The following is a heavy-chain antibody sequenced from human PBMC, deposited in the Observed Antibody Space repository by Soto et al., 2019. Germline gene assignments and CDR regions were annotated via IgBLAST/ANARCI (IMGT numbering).Heavy chain of an antibody. CDR3: ASALVDCSSTSCYITYYGMDV. J-gene: IGHJ6*02. CDR2: IIPIFGTA. CDR1: GGTFSRYA. Sequence: SVKVSCKASGGTFSRYAISWVRQAPGQGLEWMGGIIPIFGTANYAQKFQGRVTITADKSTSTAYMELSSLRSEDTAVYYCASALVDCSSTSCYITYYGMDVWGQGTTVTVSS. V-gene: IGHV1-69*06. D-gene: IGHD2-2*02.